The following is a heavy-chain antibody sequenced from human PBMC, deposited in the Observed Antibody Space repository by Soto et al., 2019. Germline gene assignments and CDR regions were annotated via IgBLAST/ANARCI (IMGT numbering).Heavy chain of an antibody. J-gene: IGHJ6*02. Sequence: GGSLRLSCAASGFRFSHYGFHWVRQAPGKGLEWVALIWSDGTRENYADSVKGRFSISRDDSKNTLYLQMDSPRAEDTAVYYCAKHLHIVVRFSPRFSFYGLDVWGQGTTVTVSS. CDR1: GFRFSHYG. D-gene: IGHD2-21*01. CDR2: IWSDGTRE. V-gene: IGHV3-33*06. CDR3: AKHLHIVVRFSPRFSFYGLDV.